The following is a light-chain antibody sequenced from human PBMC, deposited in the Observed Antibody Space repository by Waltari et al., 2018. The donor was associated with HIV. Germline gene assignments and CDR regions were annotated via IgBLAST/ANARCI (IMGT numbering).Light chain of an antibody. V-gene: IGKV3-20*01. CDR1: QTVTSDY. CDR3: QQYATSQAIT. CDR2: GAT. Sequence: IVLTQSPDTLSLSPGERAVFSCRASQTVTSDYLAWYQQKPGQPPRVLIHGATSRATGIPDRFSGSGSGSDFTLTINRLEPEDSAMYFCQQYATSQAITVGQGTRLEIK. J-gene: IGKJ5*01.